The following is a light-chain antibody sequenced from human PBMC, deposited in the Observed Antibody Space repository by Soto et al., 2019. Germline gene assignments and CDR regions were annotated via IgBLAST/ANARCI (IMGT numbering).Light chain of an antibody. Sequence: IQMTQSPSSLSASVGDRVIITWRASQSVSSDLNWYQQKAGKPPKLLIFAASSLQSGVPSRFSGSGSGTHFTLTISNLQPEDFATYYCQHIYSIPITLGQGTRVEIK. CDR1: QSVSSD. J-gene: IGKJ5*01. CDR2: AAS. CDR3: QHIYSIPIT. V-gene: IGKV1-39*01.